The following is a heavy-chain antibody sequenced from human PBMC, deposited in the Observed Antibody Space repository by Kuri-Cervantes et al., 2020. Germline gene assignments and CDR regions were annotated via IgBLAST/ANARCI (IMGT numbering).Heavy chain of an antibody. CDR1: GFIFSSYW. V-gene: IGHV3-7*01. D-gene: IGHD6-13*01. Sequence: GESLKISCAGSGFIFSSYWMSWVRQAPGKGLEWVANIKQDGSEKYYVDSVKGRFTISRDNSKNTLYLQMNSLRAEDTAVYYCAREQYSSSWYYFDYWGQGTLVTVSS. CDR3: AREQYSSSWYYFDY. CDR2: IKQDGSEK. J-gene: IGHJ4*02.